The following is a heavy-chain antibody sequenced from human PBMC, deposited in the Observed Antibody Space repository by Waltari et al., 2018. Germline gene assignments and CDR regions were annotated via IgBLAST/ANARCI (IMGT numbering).Heavy chain of an antibody. V-gene: IGHV3-15*01. J-gene: IGHJ4*02. CDR3: TTDPITIFGVVIIALDY. Sequence: EVQLVESGGGLVKPGGSLRLSCAASGFTFSNAWMSWVRQAPGKGREWVGRIKSKTDGGTTDYAAPVKGRFTISRDDSKNTLYLQMNSLKTEDTAVYYCTTDPITIFGVVIIALDYWGQGTLVTVSS. D-gene: IGHD3-3*01. CDR1: GFTFSNAW. CDR2: IKSKTDGGTT.